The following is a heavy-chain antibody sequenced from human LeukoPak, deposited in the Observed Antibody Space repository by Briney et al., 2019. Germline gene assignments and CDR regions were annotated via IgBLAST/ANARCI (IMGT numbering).Heavy chain of an antibody. J-gene: IGHJ4*02. CDR3: ARHPDYFDY. CDR1: GGSISSGSYY. Sequence: SVTLSLTCTVSGGSISSGSYYWSWIRQPAGKGLEWIGRIYTSGSTNYNPSLKSRVTISVDTSKNQFSLKLSSVTAADTAVYYCARHPDYFDYWGQGTLVTVSS. V-gene: IGHV4-61*02. CDR2: IYTSGST.